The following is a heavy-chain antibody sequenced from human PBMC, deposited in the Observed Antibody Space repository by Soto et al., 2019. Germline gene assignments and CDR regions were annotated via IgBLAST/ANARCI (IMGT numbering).Heavy chain of an antibody. Sequence: SVKVCCKASVGTFNSYAISWVRQEPGQGLEWMGGIIPIFGTANYAQKFQGRVTITADESTSTAYMELSSLRSEDTAVYYCASSSSSGYYYAAGAEYFQHWGQGTLVTVSS. CDR2: IIPIFGTA. J-gene: IGHJ1*01. CDR3: ASSSSSGYYYAAGAEYFQH. V-gene: IGHV1-69*13. CDR1: VGTFNSYA. D-gene: IGHD3-22*01.